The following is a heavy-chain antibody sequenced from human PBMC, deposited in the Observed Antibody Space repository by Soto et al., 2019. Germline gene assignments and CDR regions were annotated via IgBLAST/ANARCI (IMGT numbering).Heavy chain of an antibody. V-gene: IGHV1-2*04. CDR2: INPNSGGT. D-gene: IGHD2-2*01. CDR1: GYTFTGYY. Sequence: GASVKVSCKASGYTFTGYYMHWVRQAPGQGLEWMGWINPNSGGTNYAQKFQGWVTMTRDTSISTAYMELSRLRPDDTAVYYCARARSYCSSTSCYGRFGYYYYGMDVWGQGTTVTVSS. J-gene: IGHJ6*02. CDR3: ARARSYCSSTSCYGRFGYYYYGMDV.